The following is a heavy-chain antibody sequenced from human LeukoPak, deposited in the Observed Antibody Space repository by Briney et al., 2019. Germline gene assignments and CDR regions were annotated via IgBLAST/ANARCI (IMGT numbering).Heavy chain of an antibody. CDR1: GYTFTSYY. J-gene: IGHJ3*02. CDR2: INPSGGST. Sequence: GASVKVSCKASGYTFTSYYMHWVRQAPGQGLEWMGTINPSGGSTSYAQKFQGRVTMTRDMSTSTVYMELSSLRSEDTAVYYCARGFRWELPKVTAFDIWGQGTMVTVSS. D-gene: IGHD1-26*01. V-gene: IGHV1-46*01. CDR3: ARGFRWELPKVTAFDI.